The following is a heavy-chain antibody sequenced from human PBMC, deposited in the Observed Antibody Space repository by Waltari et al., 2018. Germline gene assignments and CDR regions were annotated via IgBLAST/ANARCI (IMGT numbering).Heavy chain of an antibody. CDR3: ARLIDYGDFPLGWYFDI. Sequence: QVQLQESGPGLVKPSETLSLTCTVSGGSISSYYWSWIRQPPGKGLEWIGYIYYSGSTNYNPSLKSRVTISVDTSKNQFSLKLSSVTAADTAVYYCARLIDYGDFPLGWYFDIWGRGTLVTVSS. D-gene: IGHD4-17*01. J-gene: IGHJ2*01. V-gene: IGHV4-59*01. CDR1: GGSISSYY. CDR2: IYYSGST.